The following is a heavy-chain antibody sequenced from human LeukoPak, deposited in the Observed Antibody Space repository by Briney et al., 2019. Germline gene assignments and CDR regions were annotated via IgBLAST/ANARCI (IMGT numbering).Heavy chain of an antibody. CDR1: GYTFTVYY. V-gene: IGHV1-2*02. CDR3: AGVTDYGNDY. Sequence: ASVTVSFTATGYTFTVYYMHWVRQAPGQGLEWMGWINPNSGGTTYAQKFQGRVTMTRDTSISTAYMELSRLRSDDTAVFYCAGVTDYGNDYWGRRTLVTVSS. D-gene: IGHD4-17*01. J-gene: IGHJ4*02. CDR2: INPNSGGT.